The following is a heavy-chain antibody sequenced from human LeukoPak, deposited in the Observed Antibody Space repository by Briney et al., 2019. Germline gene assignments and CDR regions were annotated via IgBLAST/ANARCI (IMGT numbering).Heavy chain of an antibody. CDR3: TSLNLGYCSSTSCSYFDY. CDR1: GFTFSNAW. V-gene: IGHV3-15*01. Sequence: GGSLRLSCAASGFTFSNAWMSWVRQAPGKGLEWVGRIKTKADGGATDYAAPVKGRFTISRDDSKNTLYLQMNSLKTEDTAVYYCTSLNLGYCSSTSCSYFDYWGQGTLVTVSS. CDR2: IKTKADGGAT. D-gene: IGHD2-2*01. J-gene: IGHJ4*02.